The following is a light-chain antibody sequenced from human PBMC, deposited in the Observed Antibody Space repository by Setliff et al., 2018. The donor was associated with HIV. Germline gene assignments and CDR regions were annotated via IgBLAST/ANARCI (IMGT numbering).Light chain of an antibody. Sequence: QSALTQSPSVSGTPGQRVTISCSGSNSNIGTTTVNWYQRLPGAAPKLLIYTNSHRPSGVPDRFSGSKSGTSASLAISGLQSEDEAEYYCASWDDSLKGDVFGSGTKVTVL. CDR2: TNS. CDR3: ASWDDSLKGDV. J-gene: IGLJ1*01. V-gene: IGLV1-44*01. CDR1: NSNIGTTT.